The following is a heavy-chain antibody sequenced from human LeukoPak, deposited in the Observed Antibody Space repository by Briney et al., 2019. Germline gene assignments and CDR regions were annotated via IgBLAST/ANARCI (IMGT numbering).Heavy chain of an antibody. CDR3: ARERSPYYYDSSGCFDY. D-gene: IGHD3-22*01. V-gene: IGHV4-59*12. J-gene: IGHJ4*02. CDR1: GGSISSYY. Sequence: SETLSLTCTVSGGSISSYYWSWIRQPPGKGLEWIGYIYYSGSTNYNPSLKSRVTISVDTSKNQFSLKLSSVTAADTAVYYCARERSPYYYDSSGCFDYWGQGTLVTVSS. CDR2: IYYSGST.